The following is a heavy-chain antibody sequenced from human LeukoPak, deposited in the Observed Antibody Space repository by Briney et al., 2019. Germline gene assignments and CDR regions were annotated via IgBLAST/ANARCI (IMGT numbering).Heavy chain of an antibody. D-gene: IGHD6-19*01. Sequence: SETLSLTCTVSGGSISSGGYYWSWIRQHPGKGLEWIGYIYYSGSTNYNPSLKSRVTISVDTSKNQFSLKLSSVTAADTAVYYCARHTPYSSGWFGDYYYYGMDVWGQGTTVTVSS. V-gene: IGHV4-61*08. CDR1: GGSISSGGYY. J-gene: IGHJ6*02. CDR3: ARHTPYSSGWFGDYYYYGMDV. CDR2: IYYSGST.